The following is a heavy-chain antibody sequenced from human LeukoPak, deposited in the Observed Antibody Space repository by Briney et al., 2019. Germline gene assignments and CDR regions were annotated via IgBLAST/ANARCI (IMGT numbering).Heavy chain of an antibody. Sequence: GASVKVSCKASGYTFTSYGISWVRQAPGQGLEWMGWISAYNGNTNYAQKLQGRVTMTTDTSTSTAYMELRSLRSDDTAVYYCARDTVVVPAAASNDAFDIWGQGTMVTVSS. CDR3: ARDTVVVPAAASNDAFDI. CDR1: GYTFTSYG. V-gene: IGHV1-18*01. CDR2: ISAYNGNT. J-gene: IGHJ3*02. D-gene: IGHD2-2*01.